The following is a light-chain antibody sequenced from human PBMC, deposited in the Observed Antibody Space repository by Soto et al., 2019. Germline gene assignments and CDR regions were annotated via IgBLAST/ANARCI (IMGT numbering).Light chain of an antibody. V-gene: IGKV1-5*03. CDR2: KAS. CDR1: QSIKSW. Sequence: DIQMTQSPSTLSASVGDSVTITCRASQSIKSWLAWYQHKPGKAPKLLIYKASTVETGVPSRFSGSGSGTDFTLTISSLQPDYFASYYCQQYKTWTFGQGTKVEVK. CDR3: QQYKTWT. J-gene: IGKJ1*01.